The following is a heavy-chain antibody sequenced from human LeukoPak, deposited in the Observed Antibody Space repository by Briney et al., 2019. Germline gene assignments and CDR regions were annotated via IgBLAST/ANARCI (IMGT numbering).Heavy chain of an antibody. CDR1: GGSISSGGYS. V-gene: IGHV4-30-4*07. CDR2: IYYSGST. J-gene: IGHJ6*03. D-gene: IGHD3-10*01. CDR3: ARGGGDSYYMDV. Sequence: SETLSLTCAVSGGSISSGGYSWSWIRQPPGKGLEWIGYIYYSGSTYYNPSLKSRVTISVDTSKNQFSLKLSSVTATDTAVYYCARGGGDSYYMDVWDKGTTVTVSS.